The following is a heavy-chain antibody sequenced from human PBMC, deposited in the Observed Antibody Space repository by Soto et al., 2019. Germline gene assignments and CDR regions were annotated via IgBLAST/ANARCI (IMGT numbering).Heavy chain of an antibody. J-gene: IGHJ6*02. Sequence: QVQLVQSGAEVKKPGSSVKVSCKASGGTFSSYAISWVRQAPGQGLEWMGGIIPIFGTANYAQKFQGRVTSTADEATSTAYKELSSLRSEHTAVYYGAREEVDRGLRFPMVGQDVWGQGTTVTVSS. V-gene: IGHV1-69*12. D-gene: IGHD4-17*01. CDR1: GGTFSSYA. CDR3: AREEVDRGLRFPMVGQDV. CDR2: IIPIFGTA.